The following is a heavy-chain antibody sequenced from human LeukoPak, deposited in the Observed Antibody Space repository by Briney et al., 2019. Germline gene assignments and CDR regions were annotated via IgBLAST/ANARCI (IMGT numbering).Heavy chain of an antibody. J-gene: IGHJ6*04. CDR2: IYYSGNT. CDR3: ATWVLRYFEWLLYHYGMDV. V-gene: IGHV4-61*01. CDR1: GCFVSSGIYY. Sequence: SETLSLTCTVSGCFVSSGIYYWSGIPEPPGKGLEGIGYIYYSGNTNYNPPLKSRVTISVDTSKNPLYMKLSSVTAADRGVYYCATWVLRYFEWLLYHYGMDVWGKGTTVTVSS. D-gene: IGHD3-9*01.